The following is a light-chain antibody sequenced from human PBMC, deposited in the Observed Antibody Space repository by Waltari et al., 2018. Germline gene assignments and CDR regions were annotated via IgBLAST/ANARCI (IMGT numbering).Light chain of an antibody. J-gene: IGKJ3*01. Sequence: DIQMTQSPSSLSASVGDRVTINCRASQSISSYLTWYQQKPVKAPKLLIYAASSLESAVPSRFSGSGSGTDFTLTISSLQPEDFATYYFQQTYSTPFTFGPGTKVDIK. V-gene: IGKV1-39*01. CDR1: QSISSY. CDR3: QQTYSTPFT. CDR2: AAS.